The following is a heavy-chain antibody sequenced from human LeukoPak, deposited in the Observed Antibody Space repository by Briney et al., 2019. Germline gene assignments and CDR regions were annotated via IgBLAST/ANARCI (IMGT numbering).Heavy chain of an antibody. Sequence: PSETLSLTCTVSGGSISSYYWSWIRQPPGKGLEWIGYIYYSGSTNYNPSLKSRVTISVDTSKNQFSLKLSSVTAADTAVYYCARGGSGVPPHFDYWGQGTLVTVSS. J-gene: IGHJ4*02. V-gene: IGHV4-59*12. CDR3: ARGGSGVPPHFDY. D-gene: IGHD3-10*01. CDR2: IYYSGST. CDR1: GGSISSYY.